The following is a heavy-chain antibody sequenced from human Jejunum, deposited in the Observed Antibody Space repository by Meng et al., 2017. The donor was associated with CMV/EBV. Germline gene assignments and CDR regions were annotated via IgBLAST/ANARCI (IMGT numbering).Heavy chain of an antibody. CDR3: TRANSDYAITSTPFDP. CDR1: YRFNTYA. V-gene: IGHV1-3*01. D-gene: IGHD3-16*01. J-gene: IGHJ5*02. CDR2: INVGNGNT. Sequence: YRFNTYAMHWVRQAPGQSLEWMGSINVGNGNTKYPQKFQDRLTITIDTSANTASLELSSLSSEDTAVYYCTRANSDYAITSTPFDPWGQGTLVTVSS.